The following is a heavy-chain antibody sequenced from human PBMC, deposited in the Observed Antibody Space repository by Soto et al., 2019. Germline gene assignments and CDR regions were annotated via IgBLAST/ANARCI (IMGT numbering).Heavy chain of an antibody. CDR1: GFTLRNYW. CDR2: ITNDGSTT. CDR3: ARDQDGAVGTADY. Sequence: EVQLVESGGGLVQPGGSLRLSCVASGFTLRNYWMHWFRQAPGKGLVWVSRITNDGSTTYYADSVKGRFTISRDNAKNTLYLQVNSLRVEDTAVYYCARDQDGAVGTADYRGQGTLVTVS. J-gene: IGHJ4*02. D-gene: IGHD3-3*01. V-gene: IGHV3-74*01.